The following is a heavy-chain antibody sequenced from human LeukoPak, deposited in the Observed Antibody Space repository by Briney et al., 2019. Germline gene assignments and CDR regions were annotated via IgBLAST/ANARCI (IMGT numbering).Heavy chain of an antibody. D-gene: IGHD2-2*01. CDR2: IYHSGST. Sequence: SETLSLTCAVSGYSISSGYYWGWIRQPPGKGLEWIGSIYHSGSTYYNPSLKSRVTISVDTSKNQFFLKLNSVTAADTSLYYCARHVVPAAQSSYMDVWGKGTTVTVSS. CDR3: ARHVVPAAQSSYMDV. CDR1: GYSISSGYY. J-gene: IGHJ6*03. V-gene: IGHV4-38-2*01.